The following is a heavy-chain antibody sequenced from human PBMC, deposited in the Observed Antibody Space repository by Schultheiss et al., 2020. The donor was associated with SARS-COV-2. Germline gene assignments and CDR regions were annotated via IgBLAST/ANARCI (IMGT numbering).Heavy chain of an antibody. V-gene: IGHV4-39*02. D-gene: IGHD3-22*01. CDR1: GGSISSSSYY. CDR3: ARVHYYVGDWFDP. Sequence: SETLSLTCTVSGGSISSSSYYWGWIRQPPGKGLEWIGSIYHSGSTYYNPSLKSRVTISVDTSKNHFSLKLSSVTVADTAVYYCARVHYYVGDWFDPWSQGTLVTVSS. CDR2: IYHSGST. J-gene: IGHJ5*02.